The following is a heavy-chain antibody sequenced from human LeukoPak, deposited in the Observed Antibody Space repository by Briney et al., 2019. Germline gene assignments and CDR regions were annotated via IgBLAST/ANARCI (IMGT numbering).Heavy chain of an antibody. Sequence: PGGSLRLSCAASGFTFSSYWMSWVRQAPGKGLAWVANINQEGSAKSYVDSVKGRFTISRDNAKNSLYLQINSLRAEDTAVYYCARSPEYVLGQSYYYYMDVWGKGTTVTVSS. CDR3: ARSPEYVLGQSYYYYMDV. CDR1: GFTFSSYW. CDR2: INQEGSAK. J-gene: IGHJ6*03. D-gene: IGHD2/OR15-2a*01. V-gene: IGHV3-7*01.